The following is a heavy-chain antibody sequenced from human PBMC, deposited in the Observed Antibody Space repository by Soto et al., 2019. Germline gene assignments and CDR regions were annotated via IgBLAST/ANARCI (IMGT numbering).Heavy chain of an antibody. J-gene: IGHJ6*02. V-gene: IGHV3-48*02. CDR3: ARDSFMITFGNYYYGMDV. CDR1: GFTFSSYS. D-gene: IGHD3-16*01. CDR2: ISSSSSTI. Sequence: GGSLRLSCAASGFTFSSYSMNWVRQAPGKGLEWVSYISSSSSTIYYADSVKGRFTISRDNAKNSLYLQMNSLRDEDTAVYYCARDSFMITFGNYYYGMDVWGQGTTVTVSS.